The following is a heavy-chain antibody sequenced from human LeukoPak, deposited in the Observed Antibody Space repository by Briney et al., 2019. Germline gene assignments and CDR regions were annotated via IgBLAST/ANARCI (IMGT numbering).Heavy chain of an antibody. J-gene: IGHJ4*02. CDR1: GFTFSNYA. V-gene: IGHV3-33*08. Sequence: GGSLRLSCAASGFTFSNYAMIWVRQTPGKGLEWVAVIWYDGSKKYYADSVKGRFTISRDNSKNTLSLQMDSLRAEDTGVYSCARVKKDGYNPDYWGQGTLVTVSS. CDR3: ARVKKDGYNPDY. CDR2: IWYDGSKK. D-gene: IGHD5-24*01.